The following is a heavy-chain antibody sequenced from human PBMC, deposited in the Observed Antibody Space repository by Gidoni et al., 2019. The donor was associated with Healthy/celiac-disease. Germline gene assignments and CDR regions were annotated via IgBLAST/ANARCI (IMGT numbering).Heavy chain of an antibody. CDR1: GFTFSSYA. Sequence: QVQLVESGGGVVQPGRSLRLCCAASGFTFSSYAMHWVRQAPGKGLEWVAVISYDGSNKYYADSVKGRFTISRDNSKNTLYLQMNSLRAEYTAVYYCAREWGKTTVSRNAFDIWGQGTMVTVSS. CDR3: AREWGKTTVSRNAFDI. D-gene: IGHD4-17*01. V-gene: IGHV3-30-3*01. CDR2: ISYDGSNK. J-gene: IGHJ3*02.